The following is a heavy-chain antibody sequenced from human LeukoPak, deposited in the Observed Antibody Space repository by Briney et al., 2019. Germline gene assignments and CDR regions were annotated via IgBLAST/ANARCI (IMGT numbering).Heavy chain of an antibody. CDR2: ISGSSSKI. CDR1: GFTFSTYS. Sequence: GSLRLSCAASGFTFSTYSMNWVRQAPGKGLEWVSSISGSSSKIYYADSVRGRFTISRDNAKNSLYLQMNSLRAEDTAVYYCARAHEGYYFDYWGQGILVTVSS. CDR3: ARAHEGYYFDY. V-gene: IGHV3-21*01. J-gene: IGHJ4*02.